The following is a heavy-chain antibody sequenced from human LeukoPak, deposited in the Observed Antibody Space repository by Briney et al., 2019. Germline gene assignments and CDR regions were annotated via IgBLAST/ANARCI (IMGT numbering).Heavy chain of an antibody. CDR3: GRHSRGFSGYEYFFDY. Sequence: GESLKISCKASGYRFSSHWVGWVRQMPGKGLEWMGMIYPGDSDTRYSPSFQGQVTISADKSLTTAYLQWGSLEASDTAMYYCGRHSRGFSGYEYFFDYWGQGTLVTVSS. D-gene: IGHD5-12*01. V-gene: IGHV5-51*01. J-gene: IGHJ4*02. CDR2: IYPGDSDT. CDR1: GYRFSSHW.